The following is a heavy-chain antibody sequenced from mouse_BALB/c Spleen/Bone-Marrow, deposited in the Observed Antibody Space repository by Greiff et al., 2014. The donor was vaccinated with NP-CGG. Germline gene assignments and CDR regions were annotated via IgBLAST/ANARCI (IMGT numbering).Heavy chain of an antibody. Sequence: VKLEESGPDLVAPSQSLSITCTVSGFSLNSYGVHWVRQPPGKGLEWLGVIWSDGSTTYNSALKSRLSNSKDNSKSQLFLKMNSLQTDDTAMYYCARHERGYPYAMDYWGQGTSVTVSS. CDR2: IWSDGST. J-gene: IGHJ4*01. D-gene: IGHD2-2*01. CDR3: ARHERGYPYAMDY. CDR1: GFSLNSYG. V-gene: IGHV2-6-2*01.